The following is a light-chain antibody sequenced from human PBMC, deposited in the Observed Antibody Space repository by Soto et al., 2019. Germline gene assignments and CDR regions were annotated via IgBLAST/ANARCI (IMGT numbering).Light chain of an antibody. CDR3: SAYTNGLTLV. CDR1: SSDIGGYNY. Sequence: ALTQPASVSGSPGQSITISCTGTSSDIGGYNYVSWYQQHPGKAPKLMIYEVSNRPSGVSNRFSGSKSGNTASLTISGLQAEDEANYCCSAYTNGLTLVFGGGTKLTVL. CDR2: EVS. V-gene: IGLV2-14*01. J-gene: IGLJ2*01.